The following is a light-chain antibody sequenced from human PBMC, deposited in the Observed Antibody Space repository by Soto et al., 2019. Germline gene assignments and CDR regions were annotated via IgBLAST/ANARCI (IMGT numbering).Light chain of an antibody. CDR3: AAWDDSLNGPV. CDR1: SSNIGSNT. CDR2: SNN. V-gene: IGLV1-44*01. Sequence: QSVLTQPPSASGTPGQRVTISCSGSSSNIGSNTVNWYQQLPGTAPKLVIHSNNQRPSGVPDRFSGSKSGTSASLAISGLQSEDEADYSCAAWDDSLNGPVFGGGTKVTVL. J-gene: IGLJ2*01.